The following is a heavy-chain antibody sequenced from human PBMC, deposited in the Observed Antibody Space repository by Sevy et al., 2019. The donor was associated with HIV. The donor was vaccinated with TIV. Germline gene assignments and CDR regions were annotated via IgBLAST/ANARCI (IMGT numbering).Heavy chain of an antibody. CDR2: VYPNSGGT. D-gene: IGHD1-7*01. J-gene: IGHJ6*02. CDR3: ARDGGGGTTNSGMDV. CDR1: GYTFTGDY. Sequence: GPVKVSCKASGYTFTGDYLHWVRQAPGQGLEWMGRVYPNSGGTNYAQKFQGRVTMTRDTSISTAYMELRRLRSDDAAVYYCARDGGGGTTNSGMDVWGQGTTVTVSS. V-gene: IGHV1-2*06.